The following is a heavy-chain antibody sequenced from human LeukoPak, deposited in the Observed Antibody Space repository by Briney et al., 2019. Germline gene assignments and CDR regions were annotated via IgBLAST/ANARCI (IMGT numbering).Heavy chain of an antibody. CDR2: ISPRGDIT. CDR1: GFIFSNHG. J-gene: IGHJ5*01. V-gene: IGHV3-23*01. D-gene: IGHD5-12*01. CDR3: AKDDAWIRFAS. Sequence: GGSLRLSCAASGFIFSNHGMNRVRQAPGKGLEWVSGISPRGDITYYTDSVKGRFTVSRDNFKNTVHLQVNSLRPEDTAVYFCAKDDAWIRFASWGQGILVTVSS.